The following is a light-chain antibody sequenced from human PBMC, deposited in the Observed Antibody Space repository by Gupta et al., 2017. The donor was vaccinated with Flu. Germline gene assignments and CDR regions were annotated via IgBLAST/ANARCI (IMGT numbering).Light chain of an antibody. CDR2: STN. V-gene: IGLV8-61*01. CDR1: SGSVSTSYY. J-gene: IGLJ1*01. Sequence: QTVVTQEPSFSVSPGGTVPLTCGLSSGSVSTSYYPSWYQQTPGQAPRTLIYSTNTRSSGVPDRFSGSILGNKAALTITGAQADDESDYYCVLYMGSGIEVFGTGTKVTVL. CDR3: VLYMGSGIEV.